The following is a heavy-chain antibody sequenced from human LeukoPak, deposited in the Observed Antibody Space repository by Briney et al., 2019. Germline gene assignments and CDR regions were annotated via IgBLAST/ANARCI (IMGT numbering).Heavy chain of an antibody. D-gene: IGHD5-24*01. CDR3: ARGRSRDGYNPPRGLDY. CDR2: ISGSGSTR. Sequence: GGSLRLSCAASGFTFSSYEMNWVRQAPGKGLEWVSYISGSGSTRYYADSVKGRFTISRDNAKNSLYLQMNSLRAEDTAVYYCARGRSRDGYNPPRGLDYWGQGALVTVSS. J-gene: IGHJ4*02. V-gene: IGHV3-48*03. CDR1: GFTFSSYE.